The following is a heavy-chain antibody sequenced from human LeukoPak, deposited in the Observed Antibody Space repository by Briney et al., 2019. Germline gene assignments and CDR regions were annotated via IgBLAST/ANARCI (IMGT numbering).Heavy chain of an antibody. V-gene: IGHV1-46*01. CDR3: ARVDTAVASFDY. D-gene: IGHD5-18*01. CDR2: INPSGGST. Sequence: ASVKVSCKASGYTFTSYYLHWVRQAPGQGLEWMGIINPSGGSTSYAQKFQGRVTMTRDTSTSTVYMELSSLRSDDTAVYYCARVDTAVASFDYWGQGTLVTVSS. CDR1: GYTFTSYY. J-gene: IGHJ4*02.